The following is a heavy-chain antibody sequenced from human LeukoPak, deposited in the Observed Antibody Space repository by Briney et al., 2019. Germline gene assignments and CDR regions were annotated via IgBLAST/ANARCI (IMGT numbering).Heavy chain of an antibody. CDR1: GYTFTGYY. J-gene: IGHJ4*02. CDR3: PTPSSVRYGSGSPDY. CDR2: INPNSGGT. Sequence: ASVKVSCKASGYTFTGYYMHWVRQAPGQGLEWMGWINPNSGGTNYAQKFQGRVTMTRDTSISTAYMELSRLRSDDTAVYYCPTPSSVRYGSGSPDYWGQGTLVTVSS. D-gene: IGHD3-10*01. V-gene: IGHV1-2*02.